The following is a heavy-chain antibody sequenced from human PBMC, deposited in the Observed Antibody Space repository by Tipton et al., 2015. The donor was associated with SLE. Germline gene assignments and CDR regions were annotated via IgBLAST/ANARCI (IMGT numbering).Heavy chain of an antibody. CDR1: GYTFTGYY. CDR2: INPNSGGT. J-gene: IGHJ4*02. CDR3: ARGGFLEWLLYYFDY. V-gene: IGHV1-2*02. D-gene: IGHD3-3*01. Sequence: QLVQSGAEVKKPGASVKVSCKASGYTFTGYYMHWVRQAPGQGLEWMGWINPNSGGTNYAQKFQGRVTMTRDTSISTAYMELSRLRSDDTAAYYCARGGFLEWLLYYFDYWGQGTLVTVSS.